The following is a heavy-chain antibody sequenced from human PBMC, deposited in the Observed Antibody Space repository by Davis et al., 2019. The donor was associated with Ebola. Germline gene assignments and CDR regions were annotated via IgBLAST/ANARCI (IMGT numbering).Heavy chain of an antibody. V-gene: IGHV3-30*03. D-gene: IGHD6-13*01. CDR2: ISYDGSNK. CDR1: GFTFSSYG. CDR3: ARVSGTGH. Sequence: GESLKISCAASGFTFSSYGMHWVRQAPGKGLEWVAVISYDGSNKYYADSVKGRFTISRDNSKNTLYLQMNSLRAEDTAVYYCARVSGTGHWGQGTLVTVSS. J-gene: IGHJ4*02.